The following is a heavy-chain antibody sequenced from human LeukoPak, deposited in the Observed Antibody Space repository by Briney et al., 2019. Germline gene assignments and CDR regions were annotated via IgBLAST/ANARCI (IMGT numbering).Heavy chain of an antibody. CDR2: IYYSGST. J-gene: IGHJ4*02. CDR3: ATRYYYDSSGYWYY. CDR1: GGSISSSSYY. Sequence: PSETLSLTCTVSGGSISSSSYYWGWIRQPPGKGLEWIGSIYYSGSTYYNPSLKSRVTTSVDTSKNQFSLKLSSVTAADTAVYYCATRYYYDSSGYWYYWGQGTLVTVSS. D-gene: IGHD3-22*01. V-gene: IGHV4-39*01.